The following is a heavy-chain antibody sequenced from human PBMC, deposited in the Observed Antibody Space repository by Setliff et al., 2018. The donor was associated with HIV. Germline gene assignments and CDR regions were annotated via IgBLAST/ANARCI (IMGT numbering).Heavy chain of an antibody. V-gene: IGHV1-18*01. CDR1: GYTFSNYG. CDR2: ISAYNGDT. J-gene: IGHJ5*02. Sequence: ASVKVSCKASGYTFSNYGITWVRQAPGQGPEWMGWISAYNGDTNYAQKFQGRFTTTTDTSTSTSYMELRSLRSDDTAVYYCTRDEFYYGSGNYYKVDYFDPWGQGTLVTVSS. CDR3: TRDEFYYGSGNYYKVDYFDP. D-gene: IGHD3-10*01.